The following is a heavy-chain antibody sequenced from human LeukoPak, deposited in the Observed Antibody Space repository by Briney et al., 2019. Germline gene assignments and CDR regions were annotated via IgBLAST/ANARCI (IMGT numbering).Heavy chain of an antibody. V-gene: IGHV1-3*01. D-gene: IGHD6-19*01. CDR2: INAGNGNT. CDR3: ARDLGSGWDGSYFDY. CDR1: GYTFTSYA. J-gene: IGHJ4*02. Sequence: RASVNVSCKASGYTFTSYAMHWVRQAPGQRLEWMGWINAGNGNTKYSQKFQGRVTITRDTSASTAYMELSSLRSEDTAVYYCARDLGSGWDGSYFDYWGQGTLVTVSS.